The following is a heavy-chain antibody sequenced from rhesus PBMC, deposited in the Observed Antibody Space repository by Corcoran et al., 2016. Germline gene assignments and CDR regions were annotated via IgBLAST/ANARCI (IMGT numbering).Heavy chain of an antibody. CDR2: IYGGSGST. Sequence: QVQLQESGPGVVKPSETLSLTCAVSGGSISGYYLWSWIRQPPGKGLEWFGYIYGGSGSTSSNPSLKSRFIISIDTSKNQFALKLSSVTAADTAVYYCAREGDCTGSGCYGTFDYWGQGVLVTVSS. CDR1: GGSISGYYL. CDR3: AREGDCTGSGCYGTFDY. V-gene: IGHV4S7*01. D-gene: IGHD2-21*01. J-gene: IGHJ4*01.